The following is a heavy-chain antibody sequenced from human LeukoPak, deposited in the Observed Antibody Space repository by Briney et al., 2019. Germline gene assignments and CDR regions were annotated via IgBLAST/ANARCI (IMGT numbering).Heavy chain of an antibody. CDR1: GFTFSSYA. Sequence: VGSLRLSCAASGFTFSSYAMSWVRQAPGKGLEWVSAISDSGGSTYYADSVKGRFTISRDNSKNTLYLQMNSLRAEDTAVYYCAKDRWITMWFDPWGQGTLVTVSS. D-gene: IGHD3-10*01. CDR2: ISDSGGST. CDR3: AKDRWITMWFDP. V-gene: IGHV3-23*01. J-gene: IGHJ5*02.